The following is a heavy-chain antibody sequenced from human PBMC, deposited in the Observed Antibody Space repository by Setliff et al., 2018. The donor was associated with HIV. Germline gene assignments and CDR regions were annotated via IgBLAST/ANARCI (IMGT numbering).Heavy chain of an antibody. J-gene: IGHJ4*02. V-gene: IGHV1-18*01. CDR1: GYTFTSYG. CDR3: ASGSGYCNKGDCYIGVHRTPDKYYFDS. D-gene: IGHD2-8*01. Sequence: ASVKVSCKASGYTFTSYGISWVRQAPGQGLEWMGWISTYSDETSSSKNLQGRLTTTTETSTGTAYMELTSLRSEDTAVYYCASGSGYCNKGDCYIGVHRTPDKYYFDSWGQGTLVTVSS. CDR2: ISTYSDET.